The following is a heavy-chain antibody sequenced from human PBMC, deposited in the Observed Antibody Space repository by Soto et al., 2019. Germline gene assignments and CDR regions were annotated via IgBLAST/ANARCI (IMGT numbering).Heavy chain of an antibody. CDR3: ARDLEYSSGWYNWFDP. Sequence: GGSLSLSCAASGFTFSSYAMHWVRQAPGKGLEWVAVISYDGSNKYYADSVKGRFTISRDNSKNTLYLQMNSLRAEDTAVYYCARDLEYSSGWYNWFDPWGQGTLVTVSS. CDR1: GFTFSSYA. V-gene: IGHV3-30-3*01. CDR2: ISYDGSNK. D-gene: IGHD6-19*01. J-gene: IGHJ5*02.